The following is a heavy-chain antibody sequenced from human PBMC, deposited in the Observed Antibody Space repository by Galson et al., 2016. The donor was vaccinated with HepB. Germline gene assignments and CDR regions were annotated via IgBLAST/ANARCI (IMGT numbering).Heavy chain of an antibody. CDR1: GFIFSSSW. D-gene: IGHD4-17*01. CDR3: ARLYGDVTLFDY. V-gene: IGHV3-7*03. J-gene: IGHJ4*02. Sequence: SLRLPCAASGFIFSSSWMSWVRQAPGKGLEWVANIKPDGSGGYFLGSLKGRFTVSRDNAKNSLYLQMNSLRVDDTAVYYCARLYGDVTLFDYWGQGTLVTVSS. CDR2: IKPDGSGG.